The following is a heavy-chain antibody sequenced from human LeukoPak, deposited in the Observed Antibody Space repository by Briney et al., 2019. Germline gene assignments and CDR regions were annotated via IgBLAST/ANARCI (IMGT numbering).Heavy chain of an antibody. CDR2: IYYSGST. J-gene: IGHJ4*02. CDR3: ARGGYDPLDY. D-gene: IGHD5-12*01. V-gene: IGHV4-59*01. CDR1: GGSTSSSY. Sequence: SETLSLTCTVSGGSTSSSYWSWVRQPPGKGLEWIGYIYYSGSTNYNPSLKSRVTLSVDTSKNKFSLKLSSVTAADTAVYYCARGGYDPLDYWGQGTLVTVSS.